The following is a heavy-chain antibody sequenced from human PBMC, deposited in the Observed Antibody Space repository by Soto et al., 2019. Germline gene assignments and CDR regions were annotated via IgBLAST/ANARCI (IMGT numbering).Heavy chain of an antibody. Sequence: PLEPQSLTYAVSGGSMSSCNWSRWVRQPPGKGREWIGEIYHSGSTNYNPSLKSRVTISVDKSKNQFSLKLSSVTAADTAVYYCARSPDSSGYYPRRYYYGMDVWGQGTTVTVSS. V-gene: IGHV4-4*02. CDR2: IYHSGST. CDR1: GGSMSSCNW. D-gene: IGHD3-22*01. CDR3: ARSPDSSGYYPRRYYYGMDV. J-gene: IGHJ6*02.